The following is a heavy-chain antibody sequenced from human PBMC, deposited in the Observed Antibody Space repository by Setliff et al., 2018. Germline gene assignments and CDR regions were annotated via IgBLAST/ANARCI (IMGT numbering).Heavy chain of an antibody. Sequence: ASVKVSCKASGFTLSEYFLHWVRQAPGQGLEWMGRVFTATDDTQFRTEFQGRVSVTRDTSMSTTYMELSGLRSDDTAVYYCVRQDILTGYYAFDYWGQGTLVTVSS. J-gene: IGHJ4*02. CDR2: VFTATDDT. CDR3: VRQDILTGYYAFDY. CDR1: GFTLSEYF. V-gene: IGHV1-2*06. D-gene: IGHD3-9*01.